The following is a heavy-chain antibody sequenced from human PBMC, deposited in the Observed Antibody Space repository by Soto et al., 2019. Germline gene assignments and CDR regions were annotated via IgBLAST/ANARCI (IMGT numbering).Heavy chain of an antibody. J-gene: IGHJ2*01. CDR1: GGTFSSYA. Sequence: QVQLVQSGAEVKKPGSSVKVSCKASGGTFSSYAISWVRQAPGQGLEWMGGIIPLFGTANYAQKFQGRVTITADESTSTAYMELSSLRSEDTAVYYCARVVTVVKSFHYWYFDLWGRGTLVIVSS. V-gene: IGHV1-69*12. CDR2: IIPLFGTA. CDR3: ARVVTVVKSFHYWYFDL. D-gene: IGHD2-15*01.